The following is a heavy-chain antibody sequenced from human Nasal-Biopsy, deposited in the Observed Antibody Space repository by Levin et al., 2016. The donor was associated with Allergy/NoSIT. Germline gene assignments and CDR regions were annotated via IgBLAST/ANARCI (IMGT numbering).Heavy chain of an antibody. Sequence: GESLKISCSASGFTFSRYAMHWVRQAPGQGLEYVSAINTYGGSTWYGDSVKGRFTISRDNSKSTLHLQMSSLRAEDTAVYYCVRADTAMDGSNYYHMDVWGKGTTVTVSS. CDR2: INTYGGST. J-gene: IGHJ6*03. D-gene: IGHD5-18*01. CDR1: GFTFSRYA. V-gene: IGHV3-64D*06. CDR3: VRADTAMDGSNYYHMDV.